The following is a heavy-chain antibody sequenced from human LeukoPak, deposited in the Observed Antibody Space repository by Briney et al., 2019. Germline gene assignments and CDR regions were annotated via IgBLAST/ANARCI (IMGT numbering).Heavy chain of an antibody. CDR1: GGTFSSYA. J-gene: IGHJ4*02. CDR3: ARSTAVAGTKTDY. D-gene: IGHD6-19*01. CDR2: IIPILGIA. Sequence: GASVKVSCKASGGTFSSYAISWVRQAPGQGLEWMGRIIPILGIANYAQKFQGRVTITADKSTSTAYMELSSLRSEDTAVYYCARSTAVAGTKTDYWGQGTLVTVSS. V-gene: IGHV1-69*04.